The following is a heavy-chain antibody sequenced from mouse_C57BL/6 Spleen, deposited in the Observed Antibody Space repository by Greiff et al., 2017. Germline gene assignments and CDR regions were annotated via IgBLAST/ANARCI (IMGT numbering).Heavy chain of an antibody. Sequence: VQLQQSGAELVRPGASVTLSCKASGYTFTDYYINWVKQRPGQGLEWIARIYPGSGNTYYNEKFKGKATLTAEKSSSTAYMQLSSLTSEDSAVYFCARGLGTFDYWGQGTTRTVSS. CDR1: GYTFTDYY. D-gene: IGHD4-1*01. V-gene: IGHV1-76*01. CDR2: IYPGSGNT. J-gene: IGHJ2*01. CDR3: ARGLGTFDY.